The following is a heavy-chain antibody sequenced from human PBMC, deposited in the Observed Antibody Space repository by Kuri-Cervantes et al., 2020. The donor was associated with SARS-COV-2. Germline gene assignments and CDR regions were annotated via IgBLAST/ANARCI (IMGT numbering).Heavy chain of an antibody. Sequence: ASVKVSCKASGYTFTSYDINWVRQATGQGLEWMGWMNPDSGNTGYAQKFQGRLTITADESTNTAYMEMSSLRSEGTAIYYCAGDAMIITLFGLENWVDAWGQGTLVTVSS. CDR1: GYTFTSYD. CDR3: AGDAMIITLFGLENWVDA. V-gene: IGHV1-8*03. CDR2: MNPDSGNT. D-gene: IGHD3/OR15-3a*01. J-gene: IGHJ5*02.